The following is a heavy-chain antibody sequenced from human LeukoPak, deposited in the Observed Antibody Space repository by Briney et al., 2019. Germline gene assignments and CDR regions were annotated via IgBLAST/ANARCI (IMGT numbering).Heavy chain of an antibody. CDR2: ISGSGGST. D-gene: IGHD3-22*01. CDR3: AKRYYQDSSGYLGSIDY. V-gene: IGHV3-23*01. CDR1: GFTFSSYA. Sequence: GGSLRLSCAASGFTFSSYAMNWVRQAPGKGLEWVSAISGSGGSTYYADSVKGRFTISRDNSKNTLYLQMNSLRAEDTAVYLCAKRYYQDSSGYLGSIDYWGQGTLVTVSS. J-gene: IGHJ4*02.